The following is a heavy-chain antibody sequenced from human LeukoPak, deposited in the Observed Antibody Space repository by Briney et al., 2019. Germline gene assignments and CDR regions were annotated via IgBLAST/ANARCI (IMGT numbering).Heavy chain of an antibody. CDR1: GFTFSTYS. J-gene: IGHJ4*02. Sequence: GGSLRLSCAASGFTFSTYSMNWVRPAPGKGLGWVSSISSSSSYIYYANSVKGRFTISRDNAKNSLYLQMNSLRAGDTAVYYCARDLSPLPPYFYDSSGQAGFDYWGQGTLVTVSS. D-gene: IGHD3-22*01. CDR2: ISSSSSYI. CDR3: ARDLSPLPPYFYDSSGQAGFDY. V-gene: IGHV3-21*01.